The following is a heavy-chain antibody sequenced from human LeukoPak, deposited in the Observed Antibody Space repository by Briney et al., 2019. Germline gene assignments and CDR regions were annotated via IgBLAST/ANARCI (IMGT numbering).Heavy chain of an antibody. CDR3: ARVNLRGSQYNWFDP. CDR1: GGTLNTQI. Sequence: PVKVSCKASGGTLNTQIFTGVRQAPGQGLEWIGRITPIIDTTKYAQKFQGRMTITADKSTSTIYMELSSLRSDDTAVYYCARVNLRGSQYNWFDPRGQGTLVTVSS. D-gene: IGHD1-26*01. CDR2: ITPIIDTT. V-gene: IGHV1-69*08. J-gene: IGHJ5*02.